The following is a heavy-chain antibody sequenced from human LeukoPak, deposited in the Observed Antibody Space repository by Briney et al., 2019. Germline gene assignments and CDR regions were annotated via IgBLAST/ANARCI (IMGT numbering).Heavy chain of an antibody. CDR1: GGSISRSSYY. Sequence: SETLSLTCTVSGGSISRSSYYWGWIRQPPGKGLEWIGSIYYSGSTYYNPSLKSRVTISVDTSKIQFSLKLSSVTAADTALYYCARHNIAAAGRAFDYWGQGTLVTVSS. V-gene: IGHV4-39*01. CDR3: ARHNIAAAGRAFDY. J-gene: IGHJ4*02. CDR2: IYYSGST. D-gene: IGHD6-13*01.